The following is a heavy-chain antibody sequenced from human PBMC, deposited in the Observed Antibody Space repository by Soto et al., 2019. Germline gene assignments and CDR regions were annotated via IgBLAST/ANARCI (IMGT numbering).Heavy chain of an antibody. CDR1: GGSFSGYY. J-gene: IGHJ4*02. D-gene: IGHD6-19*01. CDR2: INHSGST. CDR3: ARVASGWYLGVLDY. Sequence: QVQLQQWGAGLLKPSETLSLTCAVYGGSFSGYYWSWIRQPPGKGLEWIGEINHSGSTNYHPSLTSRVTISVDTSKNQFSLKRSSVTAADTAVYYCARVASGWYLGVLDYWGQGTLVTVSS. V-gene: IGHV4-34*01.